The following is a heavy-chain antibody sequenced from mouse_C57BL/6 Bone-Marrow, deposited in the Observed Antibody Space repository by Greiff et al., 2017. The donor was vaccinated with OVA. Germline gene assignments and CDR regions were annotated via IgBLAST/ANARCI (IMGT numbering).Heavy chain of an antibody. Sequence: QVQLQQPGAELVKPGASVKLSCKASGYTFTSYWITWVKQRPGQGLEWIGDIYPGSGSTNYNEKFKSQATLTVDTSSSTAYMQLSSLTSEDSAVDYCARWDGYLLWDYWGQGTTLTVSS. CDR2: IYPGSGST. CDR3: ARWDGYLLWDY. V-gene: IGHV1-55*01. J-gene: IGHJ2*01. D-gene: IGHD2-3*01. CDR1: GYTFTSYW.